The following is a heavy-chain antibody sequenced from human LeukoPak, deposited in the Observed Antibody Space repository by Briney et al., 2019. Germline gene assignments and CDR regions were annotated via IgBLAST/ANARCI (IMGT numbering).Heavy chain of an antibody. CDR1: GGSISSYY. J-gene: IGHJ3*02. Sequence: SETLSLTCTVSGGSISSYYWSWIRQPAGKGLEWIGRIYTSGSTNYNPSLKSRVTMSVDTSKNQFSLKLSSVTAADTVVYYCARRGPHYDILTGYYNRYAFDIWGQGTMVTVSS. CDR3: ARRGPHYDILTGYYNRYAFDI. CDR2: IYTSGST. D-gene: IGHD3-9*01. V-gene: IGHV4-4*07.